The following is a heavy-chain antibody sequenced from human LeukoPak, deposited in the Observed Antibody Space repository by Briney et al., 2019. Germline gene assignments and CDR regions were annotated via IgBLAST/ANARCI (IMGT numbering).Heavy chain of an antibody. CDR3: AREILGAAAAPEGDAFDI. Sequence: ASVKVSCKASGYTFTGYYMHWVRQAPGQGLEWMGWINPNSGGTNYAQKFQGRVTMTRDTSISTAYMELSRLRSDDTAVYYCAREILGAAAAPEGDAFDIWGQGTMVTVSS. CDR2: INPNSGGT. J-gene: IGHJ3*02. D-gene: IGHD6-13*01. CDR1: GYTFTGYY. V-gene: IGHV1-2*02.